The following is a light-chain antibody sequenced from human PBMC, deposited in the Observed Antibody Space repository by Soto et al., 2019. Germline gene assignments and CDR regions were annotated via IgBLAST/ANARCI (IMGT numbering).Light chain of an antibody. CDR2: GAS. CDR3: QQYGRSPRT. J-gene: IGKJ1*01. Sequence: EIVLTQSPGTVSLSPGERATLSCRASQSVDSSTYLAWYQQKPGQAPRLLIYGASSRATGIPDRFSGSGSGTDFSLTISRLEPEDFAVYYCQQYGRSPRTFGQGTKV. V-gene: IGKV3-20*01. CDR1: QSVDSSTY.